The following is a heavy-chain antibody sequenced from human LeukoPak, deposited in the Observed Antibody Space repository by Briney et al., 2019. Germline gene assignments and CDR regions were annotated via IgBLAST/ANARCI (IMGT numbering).Heavy chain of an antibody. Sequence: GESLKISCKGSGYSFTSYWIGWVRQMPGKGLEWMGIIYPGDSDTRYSPSFQGQVTISADKSISTAYLQWSSLKASDTAMYYCARHSYGSGSYYNSPFVYWGQGTLVTVSS. CDR3: ARHSYGSGSYYNSPFVY. J-gene: IGHJ4*02. D-gene: IGHD3-10*01. CDR1: GYSFTSYW. CDR2: IYPGDSDT. V-gene: IGHV5-51*01.